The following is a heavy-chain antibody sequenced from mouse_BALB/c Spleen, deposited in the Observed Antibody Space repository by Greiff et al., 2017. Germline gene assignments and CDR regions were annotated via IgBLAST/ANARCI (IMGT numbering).Heavy chain of an antibody. Sequence: EVKLVESGGGLVKPGGSLKLSCAASGFTFSDYYMYWVRQTPEKRLEWVATISDGGSYTYYPDSVKGRFTISRDNAKNNLYLQMSSLKSEDTAMYYCARDSVLRSWHFDVWGAGTTVTVSS. V-gene: IGHV5-4*02. J-gene: IGHJ1*01. D-gene: IGHD1-1*01. CDR2: ISDGGSYT. CDR3: ARDSVLRSWHFDV. CDR1: GFTFSDYY.